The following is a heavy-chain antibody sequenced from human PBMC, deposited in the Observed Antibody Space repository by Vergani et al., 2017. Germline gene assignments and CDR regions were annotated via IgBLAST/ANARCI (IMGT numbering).Heavy chain of an antibody. CDR2: IYYSGST. V-gene: IGHV4-59*01. CDR1: GRSISSYY. CDR3: ARDRLGYSSSWYLLDY. J-gene: IGHJ4*02. Sequence: QVQLQESGPGLVKPSETLSLTCTVSGRSISSYYWSWIRQPPGKGLEWIGYIYYSGSTNYNPSLKSRVTISVDTSKNQFSLKLSSVTAADTAVYYCARDRLGYSSSWYLLDYWGQGTLVTVSS. D-gene: IGHD6-13*01.